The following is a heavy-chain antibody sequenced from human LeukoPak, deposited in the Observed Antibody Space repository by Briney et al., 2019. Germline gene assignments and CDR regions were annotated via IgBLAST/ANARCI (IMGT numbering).Heavy chain of an antibody. CDR1: GGSVSISSYY. V-gene: IGHV4-39*07. J-gene: IGHJ4*02. CDR3: ARLLPPSHRDFDY. D-gene: IGHD1-26*01. CDR2: INHSGST. Sequence: SETLSLTCTVSGGSVSISSYYWSWIRQPPGKGLEWIGEINHSGSTYYNPSLKSRVTISVDTSKNQFSLKLSSVTAADTAVYYCARLLPPSHRDFDYWGQGTLVTVSS.